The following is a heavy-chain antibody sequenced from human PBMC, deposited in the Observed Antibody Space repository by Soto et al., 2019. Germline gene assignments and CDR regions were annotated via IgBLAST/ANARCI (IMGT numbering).Heavy chain of an antibody. D-gene: IGHD3-10*02. CDR3: AFQAEDGIRVRSAVSAFWLKRSPDL. Sequence: PGKGLEWVSASSGSGGSTYYADSVKGRFTISRDNSKNTMYLQMNSLRAEDTAVYYCAFQAEDGIRVRSAVSAFWLKRSPDL. J-gene: IGHJ2*01. CDR2: SSGSGGST. V-gene: IGHV3-23*01.